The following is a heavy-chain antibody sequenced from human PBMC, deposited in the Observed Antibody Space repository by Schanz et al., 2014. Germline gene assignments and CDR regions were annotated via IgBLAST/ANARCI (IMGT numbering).Heavy chain of an antibody. Sequence: QVQLQESGPGLVKPSGTLSLTCAVSGGSISSSNWWSWVRQPPGKGLEWIGEINNSGSTNYNPSLKSRVPISLDKSKSQFSLTLNAVTAADTAVYYCARDERDLPRSLFVFWGQGTLVTVSS. CDR2: INNSGST. CDR3: ARDERDLPRSLFVF. D-gene: IGHD2-2*01. V-gene: IGHV4-4*02. J-gene: IGHJ4*02. CDR1: GGSISSSNW.